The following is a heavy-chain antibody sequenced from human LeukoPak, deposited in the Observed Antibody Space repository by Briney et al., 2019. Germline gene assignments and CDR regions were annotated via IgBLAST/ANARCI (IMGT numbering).Heavy chain of an antibody. Sequence: GGSLRLSCAASGFTFSSYAMHWVRQAPGKGLEWEAVISYDGSNKYYADSVKGRFTISRDNSKNTLYLQMNSLRAEDTAVYYCAPVTRLFDYWGQGTLVTVSS. CDR2: ISYDGSNK. J-gene: IGHJ4*02. CDR1: GFTFSSYA. D-gene: IGHD4-17*01. CDR3: APVTRLFDY. V-gene: IGHV3-30-3*01.